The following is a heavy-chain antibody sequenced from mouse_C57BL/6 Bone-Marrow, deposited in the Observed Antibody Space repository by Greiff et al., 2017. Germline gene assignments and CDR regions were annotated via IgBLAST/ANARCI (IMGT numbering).Heavy chain of an antibody. J-gene: IGHJ3*01. D-gene: IGHD2-1*01. CDR3: SYGNYGGFAY. CDR1: GFTFSNYW. V-gene: IGHV6-3*01. CDR2: IRLKSDNYAT. Sequence: EVQLQESGGGLVQPGGSMKLSCVASGFTFSNYWMNWVRQSPEKGLEWVAQIRLKSDNYATHYAESVKGRFTISRDDSKSSVYLQMNNLRAEDTGIYYCSYGNYGGFAYWGQGTLVTVSA.